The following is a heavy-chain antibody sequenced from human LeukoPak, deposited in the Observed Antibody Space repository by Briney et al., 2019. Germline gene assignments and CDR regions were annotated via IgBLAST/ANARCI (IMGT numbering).Heavy chain of an antibody. Sequence: PGGSLRLSCAASGFTFNTYAMSWVRQAPGKGLEWVSVISGSGDTTYYADSVKGRFTISKDNSKNTLYLQMNSLRAEETAVYYCAKGHSGSCYSSLDCWGQGTLVTVSS. J-gene: IGHJ4*02. V-gene: IGHV3-23*01. D-gene: IGHD2-15*01. CDR2: ISGSGDTT. CDR3: AKGHSGSCYSSLDC. CDR1: GFTFNTYA.